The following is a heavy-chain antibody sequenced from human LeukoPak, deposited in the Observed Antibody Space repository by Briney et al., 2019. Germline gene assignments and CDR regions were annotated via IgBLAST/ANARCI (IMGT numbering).Heavy chain of an antibody. CDR2: INANSGGT. J-gene: IGHJ3*02. CDR3: ARGGSGTYYNPTDI. D-gene: IGHD3-10*01. Sequence: GASVKVSCKASGYTFIGYFMHWVRQAPGQGLEWMGWINANSGGTNYAQNLQGRVTMTRDTSISIAYMELSSLRSDDTAVYYCARGGSGTYYNPTDIWGQGTMVTVSS. V-gene: IGHV1-2*02. CDR1: GYTFIGYF.